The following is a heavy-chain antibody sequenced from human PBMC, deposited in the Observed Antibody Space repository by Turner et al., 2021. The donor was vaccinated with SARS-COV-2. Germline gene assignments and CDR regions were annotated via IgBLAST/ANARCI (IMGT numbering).Heavy chain of an antibody. CDR3: ARDWGEYYFDY. CDR2: IYSGGST. V-gene: IGHV3-53*02. D-gene: IGHD3-16*01. Sequence: EMQLVETGGGLIQPGGSLRLSCAASGFTVSSNYMSWVRQAPGKGLEWVSVIYSGGSTFYADSVKGRFTISRDNSKNTLCLQMNSLRAEDTAVYYCARDWGEYYFDYWGQGTLVTVSS. CDR1: GFTVSSNY. J-gene: IGHJ4*02.